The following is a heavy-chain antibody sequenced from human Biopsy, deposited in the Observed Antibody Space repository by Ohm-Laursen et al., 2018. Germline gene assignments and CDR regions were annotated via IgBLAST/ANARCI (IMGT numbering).Heavy chain of an antibody. J-gene: IGHJ6*02. D-gene: IGHD2/OR15-2a*01. CDR2: IYYSGST. V-gene: IGHV4-59*07. CDR3: ARATNSTGWPYYYFYGMDV. CDR1: GGSISSDY. Sequence: SDTLSLTCTVSGGSISSDYWSWIRQTPGKGLEWIGYIYYSGSTNYNPSLKSRVTISGDTSKNQFSLRLNSVTAADTAVYYCARATNSTGWPYYYFYGMDVWGQGTTVTVSS.